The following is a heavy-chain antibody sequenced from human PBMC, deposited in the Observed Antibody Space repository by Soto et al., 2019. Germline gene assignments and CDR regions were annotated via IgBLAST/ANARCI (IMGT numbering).Heavy chain of an antibody. CDR2: IIPIFGKA. J-gene: IGHJ4*02. Sequence: QVQLVQSGAEVKKPGSSVKVSCKASGGTFSSYSINWVRQAPGQGLEWMGEIIPIFGKANYAQKFQGRVTITADESTSTAYMELSNLRSEYTAVYYCARDGGSHSGGIDYWGQGTLVTVSS. V-gene: IGHV1-69*01. CDR3: ARDGGSHSGGIDY. CDR1: GGTFSSYS. D-gene: IGHD1-26*01.